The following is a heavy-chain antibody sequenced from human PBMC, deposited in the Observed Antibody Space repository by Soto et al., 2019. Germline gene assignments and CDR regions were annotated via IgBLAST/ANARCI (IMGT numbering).Heavy chain of an antibody. V-gene: IGHV4-34*01. CDR2: INHSGST. CDR1: GGSFSGYY. J-gene: IGHJ5*02. CDR3: ARGPSGYCSSTSCYGRGWFDP. Sequence: SETLSLTCAVYGGSFSGYYWSWIRQPPGKWLEWIGEINHSGSTNYNPSLKSRVTISVDTSKNQFSLKLSSVTAADTAVYYCARGPSGYCSSTSCYGRGWFDPWGQGXLVTVYS. D-gene: IGHD2-2*01.